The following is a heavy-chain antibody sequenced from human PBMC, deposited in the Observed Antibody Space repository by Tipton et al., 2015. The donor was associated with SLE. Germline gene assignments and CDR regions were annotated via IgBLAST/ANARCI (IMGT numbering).Heavy chain of an antibody. V-gene: IGHV3-53*05. CDR2: IYSGGST. Sequence: SLRLSCAASGFTVSTNCMTWVRQTPGKGLEWVSLIYSGGSTSYADSVKGRFTISRDNSKNTLYPQMNSLRAEDTAVYYCARSSWYDFWSGYYSERYFDLWGRGTLVTVSS. CDR1: GFTVSTNC. D-gene: IGHD3-3*01. CDR3: ARSSWYDFWSGYYSERYFDL. J-gene: IGHJ2*01.